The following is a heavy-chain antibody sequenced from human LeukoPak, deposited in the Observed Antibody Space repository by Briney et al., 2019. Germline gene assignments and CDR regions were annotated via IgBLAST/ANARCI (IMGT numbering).Heavy chain of an antibody. CDR3: ARRYSSHHDAFDI. D-gene: IGHD3-9*01. CDR1: GYTFTGYY. CDR2: INPNRGGT. V-gene: IGHV1-2*02. J-gene: IGHJ3*02. Sequence: ASVKVSCKASGYTFTGYYMHWVRQAPGQGLEWMGWINPNRGGTNYAQKCQGRVTMTRDTSIGTAYLELSRLRSDDTAVYYCARRYSSHHDAFDIWGQGTMVTVSS.